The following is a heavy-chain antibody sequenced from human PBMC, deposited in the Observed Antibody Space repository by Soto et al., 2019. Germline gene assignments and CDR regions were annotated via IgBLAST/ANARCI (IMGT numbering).Heavy chain of an antibody. J-gene: IGHJ6*02. V-gene: IGHV1-2*04. Sequence: GASVKVSCKASGYTFTGYYMHWVRQAPGQGLEWMGWINPNSGGTNYAQKFQGWVTMTRDTSISTAYMELSRLRSDDTAVYYCARWSPRELYQLPKPTKEYYYYGMDVWGQGTTVTVSS. CDR1: GYTFTGYY. CDR3: ARWSPRELYQLPKPTKEYYYYGMDV. D-gene: IGHD2-2*01. CDR2: INPNSGGT.